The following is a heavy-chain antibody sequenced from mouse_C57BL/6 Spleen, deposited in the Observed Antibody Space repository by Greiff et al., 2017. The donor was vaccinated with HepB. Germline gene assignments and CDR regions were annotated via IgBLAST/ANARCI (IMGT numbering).Heavy chain of an antibody. Sequence: QVQLQQSGAELVRPGASVTLSCKASGYTFTDYEMHWVKQTPVHGLEWIGAIDPETGGTAYNQKFKGKAILTADKSSSTAYMELRSLTSEDSAVYYCTRYSYYGSSPYWYFDVWGTGTTVTVSS. CDR1: GYTFTDYE. V-gene: IGHV1-15*01. CDR2: IDPETGGT. J-gene: IGHJ1*03. D-gene: IGHD1-1*01. CDR3: TRYSYYGSSPYWYFDV.